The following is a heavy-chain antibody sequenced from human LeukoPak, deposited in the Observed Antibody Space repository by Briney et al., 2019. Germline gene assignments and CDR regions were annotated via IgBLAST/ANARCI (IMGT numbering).Heavy chain of an antibody. V-gene: IGHV3-30*02. CDR2: IRYDGSNK. D-gene: IGHD6-19*01. Sequence: GGSLRLSCAASGFTFSSYGMHWVRQAPGKGLEWVAFIRYDGSNKYYADSVKGRFTISRDNSKNTLYLQMNSLRAEDTAVYYCARVRIGSVWYKGGDYFYCMDVWGKGTTVTISS. J-gene: IGHJ6*03. CDR3: ARVRIGSVWYKGGDYFYCMDV. CDR1: GFTFSSYG.